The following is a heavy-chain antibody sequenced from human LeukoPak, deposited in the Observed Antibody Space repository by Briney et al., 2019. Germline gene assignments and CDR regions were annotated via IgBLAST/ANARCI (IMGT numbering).Heavy chain of an antibody. D-gene: IGHD4-17*01. CDR1: GGSISSYY. V-gene: IGHV4-4*07. J-gene: IGHJ4*02. CDR3: AREVHDYGDYETDY. CDR2: IYTSGST. Sequence: SETLSLTCTVSGGSISSYYWSWIRQPAGKGLEWIGRIYTSGSTNYNPSLKSRVTMSVDTSKNQFSLKLSSVTAADTAVYYCAREVHDYGDYETDYWGQGTLVTVSS.